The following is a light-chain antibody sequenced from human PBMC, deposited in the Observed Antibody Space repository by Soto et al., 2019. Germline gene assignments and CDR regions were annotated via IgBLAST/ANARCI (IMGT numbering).Light chain of an antibody. CDR1: SSDIGDYNY. Sequence: QSVLTQPPSASGSPGQSVTISCTGTSSDIGDYNYVSWYQQHPGKAPKLMIFEVSKRPSGVPDRFSGSKSGNTASLTISGLQADYESDYYCSSYGGSNNVLFGGGTKLTVL. CDR2: EVS. V-gene: IGLV2-8*01. J-gene: IGLJ2*01. CDR3: SSYGGSNNVL.